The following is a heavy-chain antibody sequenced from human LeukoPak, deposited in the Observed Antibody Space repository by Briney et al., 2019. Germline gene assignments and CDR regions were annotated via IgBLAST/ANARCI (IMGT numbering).Heavy chain of an antibody. D-gene: IGHD4-17*01. V-gene: IGHV4-39*01. Sequence: SETLSLTCTVSGGSISSSSYYWGWIRQPPGKGLEWIGSIYYSGSTYYNPSLKSRVTISVDTSKNQFSLKLSSVTAADAAVYYCARHRGAHFGYWGQGTLVTVSS. CDR1: GGSISSSSYY. CDR3: ARHRGAHFGY. CDR2: IYYSGST. J-gene: IGHJ4*02.